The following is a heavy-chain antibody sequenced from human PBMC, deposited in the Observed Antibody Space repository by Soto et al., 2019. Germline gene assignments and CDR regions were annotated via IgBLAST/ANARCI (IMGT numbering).Heavy chain of an antibody. CDR1: GFTFSSYS. Sequence: EVQLVESGGGLVQPGGSLRLSCAASGFTFSSYSMNWVRQAPGKGLEWVSYISSSSSTIYYADSVKGRFTISRDNAKNSLYLQMNSLRAEDTAVYYCARDRIGYSSSWSNPRGYMDVWGKGTTVTVSS. CDR2: ISSSSSTI. D-gene: IGHD6-13*01. V-gene: IGHV3-48*01. J-gene: IGHJ6*03. CDR3: ARDRIGYSSSWSNPRGYMDV.